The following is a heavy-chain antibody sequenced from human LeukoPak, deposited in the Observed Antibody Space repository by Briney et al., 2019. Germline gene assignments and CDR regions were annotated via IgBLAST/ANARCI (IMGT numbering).Heavy chain of an antibody. CDR3: AKAVCSSLDECISVARTFDFYFDY. V-gene: IGHV3-9*01. Sequence: GGSLRLSCAASGFTFEDYAMHWVRRAPEKGLEWVSGISWHSENIGYADSVKGRFTISRDNAKNSLYLQMNSLRAEDTALYYCAKAVCSSLDECISVARTFDFYFDYWGQGALVTVSS. CDR2: ISWHSENI. D-gene: IGHD6-19*01. J-gene: IGHJ4*02. CDR1: GFTFEDYA.